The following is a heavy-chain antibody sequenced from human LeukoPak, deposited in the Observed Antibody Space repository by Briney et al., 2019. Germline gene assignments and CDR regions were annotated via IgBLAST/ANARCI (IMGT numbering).Heavy chain of an antibody. Sequence: GGSLRLSCAASGFTFSSYSMNWVRQAPGKGLEWVSYISSSSSTIYYADSVKGRFTISRDNAKNSLYLQMNSLRAEDTAVYYCARERGYGSGTFDYWGQGIQVTTSS. J-gene: IGHJ4*02. V-gene: IGHV3-48*01. CDR2: ISSSSSTI. CDR3: ARERGYGSGTFDY. CDR1: GFTFSSYS. D-gene: IGHD3-10*01.